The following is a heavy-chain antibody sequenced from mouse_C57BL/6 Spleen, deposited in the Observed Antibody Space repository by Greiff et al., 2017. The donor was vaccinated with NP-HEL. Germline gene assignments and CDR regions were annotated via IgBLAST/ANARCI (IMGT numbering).Heavy chain of an antibody. V-gene: IGHV5-6*01. CDR2: ISSGGSYT. CDR1: GFTFSSYG. J-gene: IGHJ1*03. D-gene: IGHD2-4*01. Sequence: EVHLVESGGDLVKPGGSLKLSCAASGFTFSSYGMSWVRQTPDKRLEWVATISSGGSYTYYPDSVKGRFTISRDNAKNTLYLQMSSLKSEDTAMYYCARHPTMITFYWYFDVWGTGTTVTVSS. CDR3: ARHPTMITFYWYFDV.